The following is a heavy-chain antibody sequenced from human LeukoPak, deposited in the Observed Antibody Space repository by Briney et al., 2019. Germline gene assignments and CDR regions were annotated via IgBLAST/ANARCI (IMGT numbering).Heavy chain of an antibody. D-gene: IGHD6-13*01. CDR3: AKDTLSYSICFDY. CDR1: GFTFSTYY. CDR2: INQDGSEK. Sequence: GGSLRLSCAASGFTFSTYYMSWARQAPGKGLEWVANINQDGSEKHYVDSVKGRFTISGDNSKNTLYLQMNSLRAEDTAVYYCAKDTLSYSICFDYWGQGTLVTVSS. V-gene: IGHV3-7*03. J-gene: IGHJ4*02.